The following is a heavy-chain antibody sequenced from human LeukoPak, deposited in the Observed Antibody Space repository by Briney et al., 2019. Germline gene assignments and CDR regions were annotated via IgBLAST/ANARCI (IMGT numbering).Heavy chain of an antibody. Sequence: PSQTLSLTCTVSGGSISSGGYYWSWIRQHPGKGLEWIGYIYYSGSTYYNPSLKSRVTISVDTSKNQFSLKLSSVTAADTAVYYCARDVKAGGGYYFAYWGQGTLVTVSS. J-gene: IGHJ4*02. D-gene: IGHD3-10*01. CDR2: IYYSGST. V-gene: IGHV4-31*03. CDR1: GGSISSGGYY. CDR3: ARDVKAGGGYYFAY.